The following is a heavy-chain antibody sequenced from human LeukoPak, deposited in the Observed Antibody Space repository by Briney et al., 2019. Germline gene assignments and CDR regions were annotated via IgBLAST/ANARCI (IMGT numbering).Heavy chain of an antibody. CDR2: IYYSGST. CDR1: GGSFSGYY. V-gene: IGHV4-59*01. CDR3: AREGRSTSNFDY. Sequence: SETLSLTCAVYGGSFSGYYWSWIRQPPGKGLEWIGYIYYSGSTNYNPSLKSRVTISVDTSKNQFSLKLSSVTAADTAVYYCAREGRSTSNFDYWGQGTLVTVSS. J-gene: IGHJ4*02. D-gene: IGHD2-2*01.